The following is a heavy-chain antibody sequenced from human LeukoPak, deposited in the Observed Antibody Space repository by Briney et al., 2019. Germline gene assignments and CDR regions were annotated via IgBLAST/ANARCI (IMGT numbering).Heavy chain of an antibody. CDR2: ITGSGGST. J-gene: IGHJ4*02. CDR3: ATERNWVFDY. V-gene: IGHV3-23*01. Sequence: GGSLRLSCAASGFTFSSYAMSWVRQAPGKGLEWVSAITGSGGSTYYADSVKGRFTISRDNSKNTLYVRMNSLRAEDTAVYYCATERNWVFDYWGQGTLVTVSS. CDR1: GFTFSSYA. D-gene: IGHD7-27*01.